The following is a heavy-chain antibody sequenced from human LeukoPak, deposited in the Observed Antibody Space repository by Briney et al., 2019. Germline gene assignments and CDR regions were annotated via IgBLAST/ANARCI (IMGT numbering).Heavy chain of an antibody. CDR3: ARDGDTVLTRGYYYYMDV. J-gene: IGHJ6*03. Sequence: PGGSLRLSCAASGFTFSSYSMNWVRQAPGKGLEWVSFISSSSSYIYYADSVKGRFTISRDNARNSLYLQMNSLRAEDTALYYCARDGDTVLTRGYYYYMDVWGKGTTVTVSS. V-gene: IGHV3-21*01. D-gene: IGHD4-23*01. CDR1: GFTFSSYS. CDR2: ISSSSSYI.